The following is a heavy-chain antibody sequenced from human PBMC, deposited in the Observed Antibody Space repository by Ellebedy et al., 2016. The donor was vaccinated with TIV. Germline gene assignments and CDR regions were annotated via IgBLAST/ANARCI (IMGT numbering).Heavy chain of an antibody. CDR3: AKVNWFGESRKTGDY. CDR1: GFTFRIYA. D-gene: IGHD3-10*01. J-gene: IGHJ4*02. CDR2: ISGSGDTT. Sequence: GESLKISCAASGFTFRIYAMSWVRQAPGRGLEWVSAISGSGDTTYYADSVKGRFTVSSDKSKNMLYLQMNSLRVEDTAVYYCAKVNWFGESRKTGDYWGQGTLVTVSS. V-gene: IGHV3-23*01.